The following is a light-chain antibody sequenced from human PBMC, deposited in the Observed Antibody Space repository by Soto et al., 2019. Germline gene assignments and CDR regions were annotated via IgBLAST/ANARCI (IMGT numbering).Light chain of an antibody. Sequence: EIHMTQSPSAQSLSVGYRVSIICXASKRIINYWVSLYQKKAKEVTMLMYEKASLQRGVVSRLCGGGSGREVTLTISGMLPEDFAAYHCQQLYDLSLTFGQGTRLEIK. J-gene: IGKJ5*01. V-gene: IGKV1-17*03. CDR3: QQLYDLSLT. CDR1: KRIINY. CDR2: EKA.